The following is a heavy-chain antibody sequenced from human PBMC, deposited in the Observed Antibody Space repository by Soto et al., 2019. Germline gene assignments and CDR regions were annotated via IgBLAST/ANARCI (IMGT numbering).Heavy chain of an antibody. CDR2: ISSSSSYI. Sequence: TGGLKRVSWAGSGLTCGSSSVSWVSQAPGKGLEWVSSISSSSSYIYQADSLKGRFTVSRDNAKNSLYLHVNSLRAEDTAVYYCARDLGEMYAIWGQGTRVTGSS. D-gene: IGHD2-8*01. V-gene: IGHV3-21*01. J-gene: IGHJ4*02. CDR3: ARDLGEMYAI. CDR1: GLTCGSSS.